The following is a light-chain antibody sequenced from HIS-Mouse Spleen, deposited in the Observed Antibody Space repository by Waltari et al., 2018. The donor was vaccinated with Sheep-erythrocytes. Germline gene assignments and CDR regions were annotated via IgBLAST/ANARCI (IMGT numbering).Light chain of an antibody. CDR2: KDS. CDR1: NLGDKY. J-gene: IGLJ2*01. V-gene: IGLV3-1*01. Sequence: SYEMTQPPSVSVSPGQTASITCPGDNLGDKYACWYRQKPGQSPVLVIYKDSKRPSGIPGRFSGSNAGNTATLTISGTQAMDEADYYCQAWDSSSVVFGGGTKLTVL. CDR3: QAWDSSSVV.